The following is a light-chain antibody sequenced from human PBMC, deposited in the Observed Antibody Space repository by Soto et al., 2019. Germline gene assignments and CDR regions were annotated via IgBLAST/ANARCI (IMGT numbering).Light chain of an antibody. CDR1: QSVSSSY. Sequence: EIVLTQSPGTLSLSPGERATLSCRASQSVSSSYLAWYQQKPGQAPRLLIYGASSRATGIPDRFGGSGSGTDFTLTISILEPEDFAVHYCQQYGSSPQTFGQGTKVDIK. CDR2: GAS. V-gene: IGKV3-20*01. CDR3: QQYGSSPQT. J-gene: IGKJ1*01.